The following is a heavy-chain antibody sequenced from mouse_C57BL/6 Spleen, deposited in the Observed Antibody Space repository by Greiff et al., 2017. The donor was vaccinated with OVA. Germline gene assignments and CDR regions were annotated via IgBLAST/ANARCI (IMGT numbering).Heavy chain of an antibody. CDR3: ARLGRFAY. D-gene: IGHD4-1*01. J-gene: IGHJ3*01. V-gene: IGHV2-6*03. CDR1: GFSLTSYG. Sequence: QVQLKESGPGLVAPSQSLSITCTVSGFSLTSYGVHWVRQPPGKGLEWLGVIWSDGSTTYNSALKSRLSISKDNTKSQVFLTMNSLQTDDTDMYYCARLGRFAYWGQGTLVTVSA. CDR2: IWSDGST.